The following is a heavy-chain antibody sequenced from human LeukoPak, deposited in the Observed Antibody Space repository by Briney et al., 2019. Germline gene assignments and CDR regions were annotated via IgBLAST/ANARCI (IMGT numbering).Heavy chain of an antibody. CDR1: GYTFTGYY. D-gene: IGHD4-23*01. J-gene: IGHJ4*02. Sequence: ASVKVPCKASGYTFTGYYMHWVRQAPGQGLEWMGWINPNSGGTNYAQKFQGRVTMTRDTSISTAYMELSRLRSDDTAVYYCATQHTGGNIGHHYWGQGTLVTVSS. V-gene: IGHV1-2*02. CDR2: INPNSGGT. CDR3: ATQHTGGNIGHHY.